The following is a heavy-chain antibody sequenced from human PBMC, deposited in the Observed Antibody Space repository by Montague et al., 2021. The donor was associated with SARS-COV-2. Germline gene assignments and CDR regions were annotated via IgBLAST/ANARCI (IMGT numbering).Heavy chain of an antibody. CDR1: GFLFRHYA. Sequence: FRRLSFSASGFLFRHYAMSWFRQAPGKGLEWVSGISTSGDYTYYADSLKGRFTISRDNSRNTLYLQMNSLRAEDTAIYYCAKDREMDYSADYWGQGTLVTVSS. D-gene: IGHD5-24*01. V-gene: IGHV3-23*01. J-gene: IGHJ4*02. CDR3: AKDREMDYSADY. CDR2: ISTSGDYT.